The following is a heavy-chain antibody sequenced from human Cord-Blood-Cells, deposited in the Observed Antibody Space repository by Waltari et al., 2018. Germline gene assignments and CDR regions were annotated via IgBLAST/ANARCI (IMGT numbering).Heavy chain of an antibody. CDR3: ARSYSVSYWGGYYYGMDV. CDR1: GYTFTGSS. CDR2: INPNSSGT. V-gene: IGHV1-2*04. Sequence: QVQLVQPGAEVKKPGASVKVSCKPSGYTFTGSSNTVVRRALGHGLEWMGWINPNSSGTNIAQKFQGWVTMTRHTSISTAYMELRRLISDDTAVYYCARSYSVSYWGGYYYGMDVWGQGTTVTVSS. D-gene: IGHD1-26*01. J-gene: IGHJ6*02.